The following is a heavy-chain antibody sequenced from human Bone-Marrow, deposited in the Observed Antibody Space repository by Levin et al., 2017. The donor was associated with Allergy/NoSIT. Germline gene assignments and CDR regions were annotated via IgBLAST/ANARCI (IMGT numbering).Heavy chain of an antibody. Sequence: GGSLRLSCAASGFTFSSYAMHWVRQAPGKGLEWVAVISYDGSNKYYADSVKGRFTISRDNSKNTLYLQMNSLRAEDTAVYYCARTGPIRYFDWLLTSDAFDIWGQGTMVTVSS. CDR2: ISYDGSNK. CDR1: GFTFSSYA. CDR3: ARTGPIRYFDWLLTSDAFDI. V-gene: IGHV3-30*04. D-gene: IGHD3-9*01. J-gene: IGHJ3*02.